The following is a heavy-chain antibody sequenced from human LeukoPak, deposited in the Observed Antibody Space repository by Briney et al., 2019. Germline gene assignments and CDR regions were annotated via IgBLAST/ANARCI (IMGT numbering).Heavy chain of an antibody. J-gene: IGHJ4*02. D-gene: IGHD5-18*01. Sequence: PSETLSLTCTVSGGSISSYYWSWIRQPPGKGLEWIGYIYYSGSTNYNPSLKSRVTISVDASKNQFSLKLSSVTAADTAVYYCARAPPDTALDYWGQGTLVTVSS. CDR1: GGSISSYY. V-gene: IGHV4-59*01. CDR3: ARAPPDTALDY. CDR2: IYYSGST.